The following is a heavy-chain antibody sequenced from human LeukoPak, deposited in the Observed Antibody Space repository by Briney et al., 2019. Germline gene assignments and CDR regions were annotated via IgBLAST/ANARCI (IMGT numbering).Heavy chain of an antibody. CDR1: GGTLRSFA. J-gene: IGHJ4*02. CDR2: IIPIFRTA. D-gene: IGHD3-22*01. CDR3: ARALRYYSDSSGYAFDY. V-gene: IGHV1-69*01. Sequence: SVKVSCKASGGTLRSFAISWVRQAPGQGLEWMGGIIPIFRTANYAQKFQGRVTITADESTTTAYMELSSLRSEATAVYYCARALRYYSDSSGYAFDYWGQGTLVTVSS.